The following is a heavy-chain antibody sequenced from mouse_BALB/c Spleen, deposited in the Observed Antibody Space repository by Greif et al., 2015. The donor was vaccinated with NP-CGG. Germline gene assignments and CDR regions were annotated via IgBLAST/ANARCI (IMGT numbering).Heavy chain of an antibody. CDR3: ATGFAY. V-gene: IGHV5-6-3*01. Sequence: EVKVEESGGGLVQPGGSLKLSCAASGFTFSSYGMSWVRQTPDKRLELVATINSNGGSTYYPDGVKGRFTISRDNAKNALYLQMSSLKSEDTAMYYCATGFAYWGQGTLVTVSA. J-gene: IGHJ3*01. CDR1: GFTFSSYG. CDR2: INSNGGST.